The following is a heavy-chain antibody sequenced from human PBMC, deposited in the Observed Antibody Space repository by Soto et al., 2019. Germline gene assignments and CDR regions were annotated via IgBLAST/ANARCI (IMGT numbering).Heavy chain of an antibody. CDR2: IYPGDHET. CDR3: ARSPRSRPYFDY. V-gene: IGHV5-51*01. J-gene: IGHJ4*02. CDR1: GYTFSNFW. D-gene: IGHD6-13*01. Sequence: PGESLKISCQGSGYTFSNFWIGWVRQLPGKGLEWMGIIYPGDHETRYSPSFHGKVTISADKSINTAYLQWNSLEASDTAFYFCARSPRSRPYFDYSGPGALLTVSS.